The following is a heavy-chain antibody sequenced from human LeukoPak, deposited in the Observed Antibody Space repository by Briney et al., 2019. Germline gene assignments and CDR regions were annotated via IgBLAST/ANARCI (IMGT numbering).Heavy chain of an antibody. CDR2: ISSSSSYI. V-gene: IGHV3-21*01. CDR3: ARDLSKAHYYGSNYFDY. Sequence: PGGSLRLSCAASGFAFSSYSMNWVRQAPGKGPEWVSSISSSSSYIYYADSVKGRFTISRDNAKNSLYLQMNSLRAEDTAVYYCARDLSKAHYYGSNYFDYWGQGTLVTVSS. D-gene: IGHD3-10*01. J-gene: IGHJ4*02. CDR1: GFAFSSYS.